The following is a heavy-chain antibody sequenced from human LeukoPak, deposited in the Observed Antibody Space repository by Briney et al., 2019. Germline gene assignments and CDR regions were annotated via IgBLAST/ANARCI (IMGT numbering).Heavy chain of an antibody. CDR1: GGSISSYY. CDR2: IYYSGST. J-gene: IGHJ4*02. D-gene: IGHD6-13*01. Sequence: SETLSLTCTVSGGSISSYYWSWIRQPPGKGLEWIGYIYYSGSTNYNPSLKSRVTISVDTSKNQFSLKLSSVTAADTAVYYCARGHSSSWYNYWGQGTLVTVSS. V-gene: IGHV4-59*08. CDR3: ARGHSSSWYNY.